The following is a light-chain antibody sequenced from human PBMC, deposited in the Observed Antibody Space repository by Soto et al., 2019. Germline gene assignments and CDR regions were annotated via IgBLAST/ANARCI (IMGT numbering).Light chain of an antibody. CDR3: QQYYSYPFT. Sequence: AIRMTQSPSSLSASTGDRVTITCRASQGISSYLAWYQQKPGKAPKLLIYAASTLQSGVPSRFSGSGSGTDFTLTISGLHSEDFATYYCQQYYSYPFTFGTGTQVDIK. CDR1: QGISSY. CDR2: AAS. V-gene: IGKV1-8*01. J-gene: IGKJ3*01.